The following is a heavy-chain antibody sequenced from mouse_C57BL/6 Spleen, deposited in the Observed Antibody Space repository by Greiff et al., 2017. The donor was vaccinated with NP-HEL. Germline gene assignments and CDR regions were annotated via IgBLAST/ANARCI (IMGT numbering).Heavy chain of an antibody. CDR3: ARGNWDGYYFDY. D-gene: IGHD4-1*01. V-gene: IGHV1-64*01. CDR1: GYTFTSYW. J-gene: IGHJ2*01. CDR2: IHPNSGST. Sequence: VQLKQPGAELVKPGASVKLSCKASGYTFTSYWMHWVKQRPGQGLEWIGMIHPNSGSTNYNEKFKSKATLTVDKSSSTAYMQLSSLTSEDSAVYYCARGNWDGYYFDYWGQGTTLTVSS.